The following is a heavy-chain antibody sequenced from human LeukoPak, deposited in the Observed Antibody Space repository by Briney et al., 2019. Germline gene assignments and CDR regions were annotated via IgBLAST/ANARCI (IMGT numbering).Heavy chain of an antibody. J-gene: IGHJ6*02. Sequence: GGSLRLSCAASGFTFNNYAMNWVRKAPGKGLEWVSVISGSGGTTYYADSVKGRFTISRDSSKNTLYLQMNSLRAEDTAVYYCAKVSGGGLYYDGMDVWGQGTTVTVSS. CDR2: ISGSGGTT. D-gene: IGHD1-14*01. CDR3: AKVSGGGLYYDGMDV. CDR1: GFTFNNYA. V-gene: IGHV3-23*01.